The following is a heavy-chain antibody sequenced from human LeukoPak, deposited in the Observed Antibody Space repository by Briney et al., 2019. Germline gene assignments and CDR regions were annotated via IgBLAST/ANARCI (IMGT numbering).Heavy chain of an antibody. CDR1: GFTFRSYW. CDR3: ARDEAGSGYYSDY. CDR2: IDTDGSTA. J-gene: IGHJ4*02. Sequence: GGSLRLSCAASGFTFRSYWMHWVRQAPGKGLVWVSHIDTDGSTATYADSVKGRFTISRDNAKNSLYLQMNSLRDEDTAVYYCARDEAGSGYYSDYWGQGTLVTVSS. D-gene: IGHD3-22*01. V-gene: IGHV3-74*01.